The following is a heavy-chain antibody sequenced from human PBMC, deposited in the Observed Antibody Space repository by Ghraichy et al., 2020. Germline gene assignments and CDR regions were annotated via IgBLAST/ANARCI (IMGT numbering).Heavy chain of an antibody. CDR2: INYVEVT. CDR1: GGSIAGYY. D-gene: IGHD2-15*01. J-gene: IGHJ4*02. CDR3: ARGRYCGGGACYPGPSSFDH. V-gene: IGHV4-34*01. Sequence: SETLSLTCSVYGGSIAGYYWSWIRQSPGKGLEWIGEINYVEVTTYNPSLESRVTISLDTYANQFSLSLTSLTVADTGLYFCARGRYCGGGACYPGPSSFDHWGQGVPVTVSS.